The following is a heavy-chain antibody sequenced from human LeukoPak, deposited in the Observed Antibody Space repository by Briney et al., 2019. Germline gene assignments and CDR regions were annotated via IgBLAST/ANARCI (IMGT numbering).Heavy chain of an antibody. J-gene: IGHJ5*02. CDR2: INHSGST. V-gene: IGHV4-38-2*02. CDR3: ARGRQQLAPGWFDP. CDR1: GFSINSTYY. Sequence: SETLSLSCTVSGFSINSTYYWNWIRQPPGKGLEWIGEINHSGSTNYNPSLKSRVTISVDTSKNQFSLKLSSVTAADTAVYYCARGRQQLAPGWFDPWGQGTLVTVSS. D-gene: IGHD6-13*01.